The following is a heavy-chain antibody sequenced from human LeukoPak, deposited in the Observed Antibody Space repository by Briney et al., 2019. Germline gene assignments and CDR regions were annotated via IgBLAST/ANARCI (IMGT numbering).Heavy chain of an antibody. CDR2: INQDGSQT. D-gene: IGHD1-26*01. J-gene: IGHJ4*02. CDR3: ATNIVGANPGSY. Sequence: PGGSLRLSCVASGFTFTSYWMNWVRQAPGKGLEWVSNINQDGSQTYFVDSVKGRFTISRDNAKNTLYLQMSSLQAEDTALYYCATNIVGANPGSYWGQGTLVTVSS. V-gene: IGHV3-7*01. CDR1: GFTFTSYW.